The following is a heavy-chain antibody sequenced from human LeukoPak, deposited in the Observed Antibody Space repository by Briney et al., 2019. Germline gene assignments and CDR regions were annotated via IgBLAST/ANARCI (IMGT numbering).Heavy chain of an antibody. J-gene: IGHJ4*02. V-gene: IGHV3-23*01. D-gene: IGHD3-10*01. CDR1: GFTFSSYA. Sequence: PGGSLRLSCAASGFTFSSYAMSWVRQAPGKGLEWVSAISGSGGSTHYADSVKGRFTISRDNSKNTLHLQMNSLRAEDTAVYYCAKDQPVRGVMGYWGQGTLVTVSS. CDR2: ISGSGGST. CDR3: AKDQPVRGVMGY.